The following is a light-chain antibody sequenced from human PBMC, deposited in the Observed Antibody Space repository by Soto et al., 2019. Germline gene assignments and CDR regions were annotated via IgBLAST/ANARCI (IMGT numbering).Light chain of an antibody. CDR1: QSVSSD. J-gene: IGKJ5*01. CDR2: RAS. V-gene: IGKV3D-15*01. Sequence: EIVLTQSPGTLSLSPGDRATLSCRASQSVSSDYVAWYQQKPGQTPNVLIYRASIRATGIPDRFSGSGSGTEFTLTISSLQSEDFAVYYCQQYNIWPPVTFGQGTRLEIK. CDR3: QQYNIWPPVT.